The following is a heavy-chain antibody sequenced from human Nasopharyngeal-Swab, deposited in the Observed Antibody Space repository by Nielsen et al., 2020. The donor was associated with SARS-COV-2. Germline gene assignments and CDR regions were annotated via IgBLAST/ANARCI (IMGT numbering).Heavy chain of an antibody. V-gene: IGHV2-5*02. Sequence: WIRQPPGKALEWLALIYWDDDKRYSPSLKSRLTITKDTSKNQVVLTMTNMDPVDTATYYCARMRSSWSLDYWGQGTPVTVSS. CDR2: IYWDDDK. D-gene: IGHD6-13*01. CDR3: ARMRSSWSLDY. J-gene: IGHJ4*02.